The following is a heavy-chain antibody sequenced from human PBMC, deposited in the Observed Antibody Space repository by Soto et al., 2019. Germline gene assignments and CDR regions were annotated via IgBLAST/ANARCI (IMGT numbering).Heavy chain of an antibody. CDR1: GFSVSDSS. Sequence: EVQLVETGGGLIQPGGSLRLSCEVSGFSVSDSSMSWVRQAPGKGLEWVSVFYRGGSTDYADSVKGRGTVSRDTFKNTLFLQMDSMTVEDTAVYFCARDLGWTELLNTYYYGMDVWGQGTTVTVS. D-gene: IGHD6-19*01. V-gene: IGHV3-53*02. J-gene: IGHJ6*02. CDR2: FYRGGST. CDR3: ARDLGWTELLNTYYYGMDV.